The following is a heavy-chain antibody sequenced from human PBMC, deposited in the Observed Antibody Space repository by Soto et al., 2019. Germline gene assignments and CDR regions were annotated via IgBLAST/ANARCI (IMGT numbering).Heavy chain of an antibody. CDR2: SIPVFGTA. CDR1: GGTFRNYA. V-gene: IGHV1-69*01. CDR3: AIPLPKQQLVRGAFDH. J-gene: IGHJ4*02. Sequence: QVQLVQSGAEVKKPGSSVKLSCKTSGGTFRNYAINWVRQAPGQGLEWMGGSIPVFGTANYAQTFQGRFTITADESTSTAYMELSSLRSEDTAVYYCAIPLPKQQLVRGAFDHWGQGTQVTVAS. D-gene: IGHD6-13*01.